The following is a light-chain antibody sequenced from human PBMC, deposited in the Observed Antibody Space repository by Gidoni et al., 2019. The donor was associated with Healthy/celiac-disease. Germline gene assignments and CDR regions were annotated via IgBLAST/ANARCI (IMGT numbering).Light chain of an antibody. Sequence: DIQMTQSPSSLSASVGDRVTITCRASQSISSYLNWYQQKPGKAPNLLIYAASSLQSGVPSRFSGSGSGTDFSLTISSLQLEDFATYYCQQSYSTPWTFGQXTKVEVK. CDR3: QQSYSTPWT. CDR1: QSISSY. J-gene: IGKJ1*01. CDR2: AAS. V-gene: IGKV1-39*01.